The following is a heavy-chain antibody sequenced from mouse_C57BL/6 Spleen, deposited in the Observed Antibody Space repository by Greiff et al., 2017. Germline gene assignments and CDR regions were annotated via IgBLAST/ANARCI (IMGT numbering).Heavy chain of an antibody. CDR3: ARGLDSSAWFAY. V-gene: IGHV1-81*01. CDR1: GYTFTSYG. CDR2: IYPRSGNT. D-gene: IGHD3-2*02. J-gene: IGHJ3*01. Sequence: QVQLKESGAELARPGASVKLSCKASGYTFTSYGISWVKQRTGQGLEWIGEIYPRSGNTYYNEKFKGKATLTADKSSSTAYMELRSLTSEDSAVYFCARGLDSSAWFAYWGQGTLVTVSA.